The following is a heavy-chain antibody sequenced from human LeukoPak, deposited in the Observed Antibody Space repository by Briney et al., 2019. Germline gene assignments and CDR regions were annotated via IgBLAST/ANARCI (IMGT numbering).Heavy chain of an antibody. CDR3: ARGPHSTYYYGSGSYYQLNYFDY. CDR2: IYYSGST. D-gene: IGHD3-10*01. V-gene: IGHV4-59*01. Sequence: KTSETLSLTCTVSGGSISSYYWSWIRQPPGKGLEWIGYIYYSGSTNYNPSLKSRVTISVDTSKNQFSLKLSSVTAADTAVYYCARGPHSTYYYGSGSYYQLNYFDYWGQGTLVTVSS. J-gene: IGHJ4*02. CDR1: GGSISSYY.